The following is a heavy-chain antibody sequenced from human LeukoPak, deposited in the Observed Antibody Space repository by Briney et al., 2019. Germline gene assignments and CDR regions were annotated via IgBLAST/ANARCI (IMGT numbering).Heavy chain of an antibody. Sequence: PSETLSLTCAVYGGSFSGYYWSWIRQPPGKGLEWIGEINHSGSTNYNPSLKSRVTISVDTSKNQFSLKLSSVTAADTAVYYCARQYNSGYGLPFDYWGQGTLVTVSS. D-gene: IGHD5-12*01. CDR1: GGSFSGYY. V-gene: IGHV4-34*01. J-gene: IGHJ4*02. CDR2: INHSGST. CDR3: ARQYNSGYGLPFDY.